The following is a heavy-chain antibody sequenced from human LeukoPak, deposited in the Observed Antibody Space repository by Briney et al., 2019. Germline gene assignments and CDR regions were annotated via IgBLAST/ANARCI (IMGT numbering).Heavy chain of an antibody. V-gene: IGHV3-15*01. CDR1: GFPFSNAW. CDR3: STVSPYYGSGTTSPDS. CDR2: IKSKTDGAKT. Sequence: GGSLRLSCAASGFPFSNAWMSWVRQAPGKGLEWVGRIKSKTDGAKTAYAAPVQGRFSISRDDSENTLYLQMNGLNTEDTAVYYCSTVSPYYGSGTTSPDSWGQGTLVVVSS. J-gene: IGHJ4*02. D-gene: IGHD3-10*01.